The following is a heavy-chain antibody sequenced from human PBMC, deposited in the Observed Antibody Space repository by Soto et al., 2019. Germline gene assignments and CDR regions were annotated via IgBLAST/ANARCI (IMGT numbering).Heavy chain of an antibody. J-gene: IGHJ3*01. Sequence: QVQLVQSGPEVKEPGASVKVSCTVSGYSLDELSMHWVRQAPGGGLAWMGGLDPEDGEKFYPQQLQDRVTLTEDTSTAYLELRGLRYEDTGIFYCAASLRLAFWGGYAFRRWGQGTLVAVSS. CDR2: LDPEDGEK. D-gene: IGHD2-2*01. CDR3: AASLRLAFWGGYAFRR. CDR1: GYSLDELS. V-gene: IGHV1-24*01.